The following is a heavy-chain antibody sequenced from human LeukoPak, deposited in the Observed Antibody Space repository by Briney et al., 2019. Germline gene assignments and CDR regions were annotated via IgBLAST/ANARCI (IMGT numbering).Heavy chain of an antibody. J-gene: IGHJ4*02. CDR3: ATEKGYKWELLPPYFDY. CDR1: GYTLTELS. CDR2: FDPEDGET. D-gene: IGHD1-26*01. Sequence: ASVKVSCKVSGYTLTELSMHWVRQAPGKGLEWMGGFDPEDGETIYAQKFQGRVTMTEDTSTDTAYMELSSLRSEDTAVYYCATEKGYKWELLPPYFDYWGQGTLVTVSS. V-gene: IGHV1-24*01.